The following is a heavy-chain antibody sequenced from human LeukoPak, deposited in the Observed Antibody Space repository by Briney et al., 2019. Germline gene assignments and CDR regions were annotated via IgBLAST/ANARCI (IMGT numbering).Heavy chain of an antibody. V-gene: IGHV1-18*01. J-gene: IGHJ4*02. CDR3: ARDHGGPDIVVVTAYYYFDL. CDR1: GYTFTRYG. D-gene: IGHD2-21*02. Sequence: ASVKVSCKASGYTFTRYGISWLRQAPGQGREGVGWISAYNGNTNYAQKLQGRVTMTTDTSPSTAHMELRSLGSDDTGVYYCARDHGGPDIVVVTAYYYFDLWPQGPLVTVSS. CDR2: ISAYNGNT.